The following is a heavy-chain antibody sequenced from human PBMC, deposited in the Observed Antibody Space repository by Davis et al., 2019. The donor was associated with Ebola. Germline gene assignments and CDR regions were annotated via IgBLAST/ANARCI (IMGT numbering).Heavy chain of an antibody. CDR1: GFTFSSYG. V-gene: IGHV3-33*01. J-gene: IGHJ4*02. D-gene: IGHD1-26*01. CDR3: VVGATSYYFDY. CDR2: IWYDGSNK. Sequence: GESLKISCAASGFTFSSYGMHWVRQAPGKGLEWVAVIWYDGSNKYYADSVKGRFTISRDNSKNTLYLQMNSLRAEDTAVYYCVVGATSYYFDYWGQGALVTVSS.